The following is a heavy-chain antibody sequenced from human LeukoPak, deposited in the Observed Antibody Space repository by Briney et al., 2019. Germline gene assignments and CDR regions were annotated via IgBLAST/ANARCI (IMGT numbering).Heavy chain of an antibody. J-gene: IGHJ4*02. Sequence: PGGSLRLSCAASGFTFSSYSMNWVRQAPGKGLEWVSSISSSSSCIYYADPVKGRFTISRDNAKNSLYLQMNSLRAEDTAVYYCARDKAYYDFWSGYYNLHYFDYWGQGTLVTVSS. CDR1: GFTFSSYS. V-gene: IGHV3-21*01. CDR2: ISSSSSCI. CDR3: ARDKAYYDFWSGYYNLHYFDY. D-gene: IGHD3-3*01.